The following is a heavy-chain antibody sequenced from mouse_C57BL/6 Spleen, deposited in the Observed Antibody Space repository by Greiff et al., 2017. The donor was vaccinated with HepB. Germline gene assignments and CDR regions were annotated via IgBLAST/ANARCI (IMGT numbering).Heavy chain of an antibody. CDR2: IYPRSGNT. V-gene: IGHV1-81*01. CDR1: GYTFTSYG. D-gene: IGHD2-4*01. J-gene: IGHJ2*01. CDR3: ARYDYDVYFDY. Sequence: QVQLQESGAELARPGASVKLSCKASGYTFTSYGISWVKQRTGQGLEWIGEIYPRSGNTYYNEKFKGKATLTADKSSSTAYMELRSLTSEDSAVYFCARYDYDVYFDYWGQGTTLTVSS.